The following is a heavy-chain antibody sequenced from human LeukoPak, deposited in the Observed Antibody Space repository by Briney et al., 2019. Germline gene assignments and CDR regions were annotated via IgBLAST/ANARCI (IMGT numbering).Heavy chain of an antibody. V-gene: IGHV4-39*02. CDR1: GGSISSSSYF. CDR3: ARDANYPWFDY. Sequence: LETLSLTCIVSGGSISSSSYFWGWIRQPPGKGLEWIGSFSYSGSTYYSPSLMSRVTTSVDTSRNQFSLKLSSVTAADTAVYYCARDANYPWFDYWGQGTLVTVSS. CDR2: FSYSGST. D-gene: IGHD5-24*01. J-gene: IGHJ4*02.